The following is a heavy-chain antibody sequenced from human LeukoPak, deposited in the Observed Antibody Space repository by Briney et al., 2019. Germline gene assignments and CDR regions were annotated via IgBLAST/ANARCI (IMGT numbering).Heavy chain of an antibody. V-gene: IGHV4-39*07. Sequence: SETLSLTCTVSGGSISSSSYYWGWIRQPPGEGLEWIGSIYYSGSTYYNPSLKSRVTISVDTSKNQFSLKLSSVTAADTAVYYCARGYITVTTDWFDPWGQGTLVTVSS. CDR2: IYYSGST. CDR1: GGSISSSSYY. CDR3: ARGYITVTTDWFDP. J-gene: IGHJ5*02. D-gene: IGHD4-17*01.